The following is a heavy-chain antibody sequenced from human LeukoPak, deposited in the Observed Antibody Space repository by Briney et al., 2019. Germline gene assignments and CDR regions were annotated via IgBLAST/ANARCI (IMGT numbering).Heavy chain of an antibody. Sequence: PGGSLRLSCAPSGFTFYSYAMSWVRQAPGKGLEWVTAISGSVVNTYYADSVKGRFTISRDNSKNTLFLQMNSLRTEDMAVYYCMAYNWNVERDIDFWGQGTLVTVSS. V-gene: IGHV3-23*01. D-gene: IGHD1-1*01. CDR2: ISGSVVNT. CDR3: MAYNWNVERDIDF. J-gene: IGHJ4*02. CDR1: GFTFYSYA.